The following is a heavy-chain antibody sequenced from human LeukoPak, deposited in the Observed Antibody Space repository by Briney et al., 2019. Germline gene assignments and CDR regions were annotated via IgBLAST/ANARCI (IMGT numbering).Heavy chain of an antibody. CDR3: ARDDCGDTCYPGGY. CDR1: GYTFTKYV. J-gene: IGHJ4*02. D-gene: IGHD2-21*01. Sequence: ASVTVSCKAAGYTFTKYVVHWVRQAPGQRPEWMGWINAGNGDTKYSQNFQDRVTITRDTSANTAYMELSSLTSEDTALYYCARDDCGDTCYPGGYWGQGTLVTVSS. V-gene: IGHV1-3*01. CDR2: INAGNGDT.